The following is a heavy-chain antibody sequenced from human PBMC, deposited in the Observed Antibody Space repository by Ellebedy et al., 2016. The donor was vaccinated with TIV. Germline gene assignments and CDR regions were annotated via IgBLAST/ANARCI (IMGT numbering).Heavy chain of an antibody. CDR1: GNIFNKYY. D-gene: IGHD2-21*01. CDR3: ARDGDWDHNYYGKDV. V-gene: IGHV1-46*02. Sequence: AASVKVSCKAPGNIFNKYYIHWVRKAPGQGLEWMGIINLSGASTVYAQKFRGRLTVSRDTSTSTVYMELSSLTSDDTAVYYCARDGDWDHNYYGKDVWGQGTSVTVSS. J-gene: IGHJ6*02. CDR2: INLSGAST.